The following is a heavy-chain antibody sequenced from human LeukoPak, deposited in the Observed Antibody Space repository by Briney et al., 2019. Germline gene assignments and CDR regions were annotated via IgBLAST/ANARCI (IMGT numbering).Heavy chain of an antibody. CDR3: AREVAAAGISWFDP. CDR2: ISAYNGNT. V-gene: IGHV1-18*04. Sequence: ASVKVSCKASGYTFTSYYMHWVRQAPGQGLEWMGWISAYNGNTNYAQKLQGRVTMTTDTSTSTAYMELRSLRSDDTAVYYCAREVAAAGISWFDPWGQGTLVTVSS. D-gene: IGHD6-13*01. CDR1: GYTFTSYY. J-gene: IGHJ5*02.